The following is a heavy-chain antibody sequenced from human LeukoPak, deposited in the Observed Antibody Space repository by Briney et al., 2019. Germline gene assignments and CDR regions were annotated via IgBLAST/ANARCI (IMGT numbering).Heavy chain of an antibody. CDR3: AREDPAINPGVGYYYYYMDV. Sequence: PSETLSLTCTISGGSISSYYWSWIRQPAGKGLEWIGRIYTSGSTNYNPSLKSRVTMSVDTSKNQFSLKLSSVTAADTAVYYCAREDPAINPGVGYYYYYMDVWGKGTTVTVSS. V-gene: IGHV4-4*07. CDR2: IYTSGST. J-gene: IGHJ6*03. D-gene: IGHD1-26*01. CDR1: GGSISSYY.